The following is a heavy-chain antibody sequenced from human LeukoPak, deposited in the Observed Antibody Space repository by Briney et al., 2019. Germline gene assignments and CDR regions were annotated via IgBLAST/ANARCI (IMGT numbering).Heavy chain of an antibody. D-gene: IGHD3-22*01. J-gene: IGHJ3*02. CDR2: IYTSGST. V-gene: IGHV4-4*07. CDR1: GGSISSHY. Sequence: SETLSRTCTVSGGSISSHYWSWIRLPAGKGLEWIGRIYTSGSTNSNPSLKSRVTMSVDTSKNQFSLMLSSVTAADTAVYYCVRGLYDSSTYRAFHIWGQGTMVTVSS. CDR3: VRGLYDSSTYRAFHI.